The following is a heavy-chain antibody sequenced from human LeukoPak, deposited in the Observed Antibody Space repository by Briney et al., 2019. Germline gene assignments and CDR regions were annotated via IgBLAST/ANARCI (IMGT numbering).Heavy chain of an antibody. CDR2: INPSGGST. D-gene: IGHD2-8*01. CDR1: GYTFTSYY. V-gene: IGHV1-46*01. Sequence: GASVKVSCKASGYTFTSYYMHWVRQAPGQGLEWMGIINPSGGSTSYAQKFQGRVTMTRDTSTSTVYMELSSLRSEDTAVYYGAREDCTNGVCYYIDYWGQGTLVTVSS. J-gene: IGHJ4*02. CDR3: AREDCTNGVCYYIDY.